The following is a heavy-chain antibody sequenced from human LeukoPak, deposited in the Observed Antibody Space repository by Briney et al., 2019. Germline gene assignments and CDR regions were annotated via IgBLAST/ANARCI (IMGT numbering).Heavy chain of an antibody. D-gene: IGHD2-2*01. CDR3: ARDIVVVPAADHDAFDI. CDR2: INPNSGGT. Sequence: ASVKVSCKASGYTFTGYYMHWVRQAPGHGLEWMGWINPNSGGTNYAQKFQGRVTMTRDTSISTAYMELSRLRSDDTAVYYCARDIVVVPAADHDAFDIWGQGTMVTVSS. J-gene: IGHJ3*02. V-gene: IGHV1-2*02. CDR1: GYTFTGYY.